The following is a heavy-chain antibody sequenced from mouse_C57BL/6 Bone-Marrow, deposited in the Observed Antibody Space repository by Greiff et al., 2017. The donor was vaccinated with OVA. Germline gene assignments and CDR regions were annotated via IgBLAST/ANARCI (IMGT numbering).Heavy chain of an antibody. D-gene: IGHD1-1*01. CDR2: ISSGGSYT. Sequence: EVQLQESGGDLVKPGGSLKLSCAASGFTFSSYGMSWVRQTPDKRLEWVATISSGGSYTYYPDSVKGRFTISRDNAKNTLYLQMSSLKSEDTAMYYCARPFYYYGSSYDYWGQGTTLTVSS. CDR3: ARPFYYYGSSYDY. V-gene: IGHV5-6*01. J-gene: IGHJ2*01. CDR1: GFTFSSYG.